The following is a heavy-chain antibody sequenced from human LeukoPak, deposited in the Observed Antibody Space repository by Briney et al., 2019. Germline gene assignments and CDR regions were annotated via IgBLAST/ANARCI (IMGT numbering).Heavy chain of an antibody. J-gene: IGHJ6*02. Sequence: SETLSLTCAVYGGSFSGYYWSWIRQPPGKGLEWIGEINHSGSTNYNPSLKSRVTISVDTSKNQFSLKPSSVTAADTAVYYCRSIAARPGYYYYYGMDVWGQGTTVTVSS. CDR3: RSIAARPGYYYYYGMDV. V-gene: IGHV4-34*01. D-gene: IGHD6-6*01. CDR2: INHSGST. CDR1: GGSFSGYY.